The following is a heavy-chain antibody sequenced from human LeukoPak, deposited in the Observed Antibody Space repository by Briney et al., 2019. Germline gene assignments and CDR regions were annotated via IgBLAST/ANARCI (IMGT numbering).Heavy chain of an antibody. CDR3: ARFRFALGGTTGFDS. CDR1: GFTFSTYW. D-gene: IGHD1-26*01. V-gene: IGHV3-74*01. Sequence: PGGSLRLSCAASGFTFSTYWMHWVRQAPGKGLVWVSCINSDGSSTSYADSVKGRFTISRDNAKNTLYLQMNSLRAEDTAVYYCARFRFALGGTTGFDSWGQGSLVTVSS. CDR2: INSDGSST. J-gene: IGHJ4*02.